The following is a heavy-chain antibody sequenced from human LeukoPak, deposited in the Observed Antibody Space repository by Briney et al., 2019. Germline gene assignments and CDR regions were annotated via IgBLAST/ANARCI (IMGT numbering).Heavy chain of an antibody. V-gene: IGHV4-38-2*02. CDR2: IYHSGST. Sequence: SETLSLTCTVSGYSISSDYYWGWVRQPPGKGLEWIGSIYHSGSTYYNPSLKSRVTISVDTSKNQFSLKMSSVTAADTAVYFCARGGPPGYYYDYYMDVWGKGTTVTISS. J-gene: IGHJ6*03. CDR3: ARGGPPGYYYDYYMDV. CDR1: GYSISSDYY.